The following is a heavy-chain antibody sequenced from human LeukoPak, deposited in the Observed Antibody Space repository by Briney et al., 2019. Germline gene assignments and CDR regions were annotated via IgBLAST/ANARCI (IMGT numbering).Heavy chain of an antibody. Sequence: GGSLRLSCAASGFTFSNSAMSWVRQAPGKGLERVAVISGSGGSTYYADSVKGRFTISKDTSMNTLYLQLSSLRAEDTAIYYCAKCNSTSCLFNWFDPWGQGTLVTVSS. CDR1: GFTFSNSA. V-gene: IGHV3-23*01. CDR2: ISGSGGST. D-gene: IGHD2-2*01. J-gene: IGHJ5*02. CDR3: AKCNSTSCLFNWFDP.